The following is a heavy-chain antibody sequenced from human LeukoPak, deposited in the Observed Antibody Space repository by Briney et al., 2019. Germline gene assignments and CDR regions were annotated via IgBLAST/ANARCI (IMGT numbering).Heavy chain of an antibody. V-gene: IGHV4-39*01. J-gene: IGHJ4*02. D-gene: IGHD6-13*01. CDR1: GGSISSGNYY. Sequence: PSETLSLTCTVSGGSISSGNYYWAWIRQPPGKGLGWMGSVDYSGTTYYNPYLKSRVTISVDTSKNQFSLKLSSVTAADTAVYYCARLLAAAKTDYFDYWGQGTPVTVSS. CDR2: VDYSGTT. CDR3: ARLLAAAKTDYFDY.